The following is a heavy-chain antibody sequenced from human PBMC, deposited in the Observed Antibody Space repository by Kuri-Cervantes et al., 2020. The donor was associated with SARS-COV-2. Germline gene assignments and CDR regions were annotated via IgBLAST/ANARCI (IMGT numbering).Heavy chain of an antibody. CDR3: ARAAGYCTNGVCSLLDY. CDR2: ISVYNGNK. Sequence: ASVKVSCKVSGYTFSSYGISWVRQAPGQGLEWMAWISVYNGNKNYAQKFQGRVTVTTDTSTSTAYMELSSLRSEDTAVYYCARAAGYCTNGVCSLLDYWGQGTLVTVSS. D-gene: IGHD2-8*01. J-gene: IGHJ4*01. CDR1: GYTFSSYG. V-gene: IGHV1-18*01.